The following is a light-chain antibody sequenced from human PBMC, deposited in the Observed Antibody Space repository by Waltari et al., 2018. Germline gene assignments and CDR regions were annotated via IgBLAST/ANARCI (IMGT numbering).Light chain of an antibody. Sequence: DIVMTQSPDSLAVSLGERATINCRSSQSVLYNSNNKNYLAWYQQKPGQPPKLLIYWASTRHSGVPDRFSGSGSGTDFTLTISSLQAEDVAVYYCQQYYSTPQTFGQGTKVAIK. J-gene: IGKJ1*01. CDR3: QQYYSTPQT. CDR2: WAS. V-gene: IGKV4-1*01. CDR1: QSVLYNSNNKNY.